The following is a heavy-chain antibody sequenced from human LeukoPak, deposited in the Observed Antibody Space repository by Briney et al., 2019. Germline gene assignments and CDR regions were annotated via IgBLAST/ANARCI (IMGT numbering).Heavy chain of an antibody. CDR2: IRYDGSNK. CDR1: GFTFSNYG. CDR3: AKDPSKPQQLARHYYYYYYMDV. D-gene: IGHD6-13*01. V-gene: IGHV3-30*02. J-gene: IGHJ6*03. Sequence: PGGSLRLSCSASGFTFSNYGIHWVRQAPGKGLEWVAFIRYDGSNKYYADSVKGRFTISRDNSKNTLYLQMNSLRAEDTAVYYCAKDPSKPQQLARHYYYYYYMDVWGKGTTVTISS.